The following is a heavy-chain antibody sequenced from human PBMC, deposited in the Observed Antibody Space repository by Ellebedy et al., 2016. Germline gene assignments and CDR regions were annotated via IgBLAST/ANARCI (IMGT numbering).Heavy chain of an antibody. CDR3: ARGDPGWHYYYGMDV. CDR2: ISAYNGNT. Sequence: ASVKVSXXASGYTFTSYGISWVRQAPGQGLEWMGWISAYNGNTNYAQKLQGRVTMTTDTSTSTAYMELRSLRSDDTAVYYCARGDPGWHYYYGMDVWGQGTTVTVSS. CDR1: GYTFTSYG. V-gene: IGHV1-18*01. D-gene: IGHD6-19*01. J-gene: IGHJ6*02.